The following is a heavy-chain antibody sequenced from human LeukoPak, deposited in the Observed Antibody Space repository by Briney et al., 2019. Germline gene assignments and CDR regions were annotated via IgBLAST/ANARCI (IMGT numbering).Heavy chain of an antibody. CDR3: ARGAPQLADDAFDI. D-gene: IGHD6-6*01. CDR1: GGSISSSSYY. CDR2: IYYSGST. Sequence: SETLSLTCTVSGGSISSSSYYWSWIRQPPGKGLEWIGSIYYSGSTYYNPSLKSRVTISVDTSKNQFSLKLSSVTAADTAVYYCARGAPQLADDAFDIWGQGTMVTVSS. J-gene: IGHJ3*02. V-gene: IGHV4-39*07.